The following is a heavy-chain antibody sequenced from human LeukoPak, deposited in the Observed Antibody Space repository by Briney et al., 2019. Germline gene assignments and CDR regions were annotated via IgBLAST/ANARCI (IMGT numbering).Heavy chain of an antibody. CDR2: ISGSGGST. D-gene: IGHD4-17*01. J-gene: IGHJ4*02. CDR3: ASGTTVIQYYFDY. Sequence: GGSLRLSCAASGLTFSSYAMSWVRQAPGKGLEWVSAISGSGGSTYYADSVKGRFTISRDNSKNTLYLQMNSLRAEDTAVYYCASGTTVIQYYFDYWGQETLVTVSS. CDR1: GLTFSSYA. V-gene: IGHV3-23*01.